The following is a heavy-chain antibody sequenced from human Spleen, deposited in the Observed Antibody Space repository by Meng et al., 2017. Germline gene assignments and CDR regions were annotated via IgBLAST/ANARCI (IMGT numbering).Heavy chain of an antibody. CDR3: ARDSSRAAAARYYYYGMDV. Sequence: GESLKISCAASGFTFSSYAMHWVRQAPGKGLEWVAVISYDGSNKYYADSVKGRFTISRDNSKNTLYLQMNSLRAEDTAVYYCARDSSRAAAARYYYYGMDVWGQGTTVTVSS. J-gene: IGHJ6*02. CDR2: ISYDGSNK. D-gene: IGHD6-13*01. V-gene: IGHV3-30*04. CDR1: GFTFSSYA.